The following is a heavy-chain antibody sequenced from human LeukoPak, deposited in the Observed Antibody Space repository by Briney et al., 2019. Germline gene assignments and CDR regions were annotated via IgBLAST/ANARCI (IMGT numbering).Heavy chain of an antibody. CDR3: ARDYSGYDWAAFDF. D-gene: IGHD5-12*01. CDR1: GDSVSSYRAA. V-gene: IGHV6-1*01. CDR2: TYYRSKWYN. Sequence: SQTLSLTCAISGDSVSSYRAAWNWIRQSPSRGLEWLGRTYYRSKWYNDYAPFVKSRININSDASKNQFSLQLKSVTPEDTAVYYCARDYSGYDWAAFDFWGQGTILTVSS. J-gene: IGHJ3*01.